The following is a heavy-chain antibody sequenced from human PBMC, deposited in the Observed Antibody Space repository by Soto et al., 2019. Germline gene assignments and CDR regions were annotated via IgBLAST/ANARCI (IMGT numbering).Heavy chain of an antibody. D-gene: IGHD2-2*01. Sequence: ASVKVSCKASGYTFTSYYMHWVRQAPGQGLEWMGIINPSGGSTSYAQKFQGRVTMTRDTSTSTVYMELSSLRSEDTAVYYCARTPLACSSTSRYREAWFDPWGQGTLVTVSS. CDR1: GYTFTSYY. J-gene: IGHJ5*02. CDR3: ARTPLACSSTSRYREAWFDP. CDR2: INPSGGST. V-gene: IGHV1-46*01.